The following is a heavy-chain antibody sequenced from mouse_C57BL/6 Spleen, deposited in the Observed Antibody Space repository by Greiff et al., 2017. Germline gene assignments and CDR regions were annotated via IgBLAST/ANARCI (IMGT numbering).Heavy chain of an antibody. V-gene: IGHV1-75*01. D-gene: IGHD2-5*01. Sequence: VQLVESGPELVKPGASVKISCKASGYTFTDYYINWVKQRPGQGLEWIGWIFPGSGSTYYNEKFKGKATLTVDKSSSTAYMLLSSLTSEDSAVYFCARRSNYVYAMDYWGQGTSVTVSS. CDR2: IFPGSGST. J-gene: IGHJ4*01. CDR1: GYTFTDYY. CDR3: ARRSNYVYAMDY.